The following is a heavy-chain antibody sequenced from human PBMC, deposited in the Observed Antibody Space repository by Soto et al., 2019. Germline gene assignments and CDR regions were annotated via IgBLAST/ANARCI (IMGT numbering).Heavy chain of an antibody. D-gene: IGHD3-3*01. CDR1: GGSISSTTSY. CDR2: TSYSGTT. CDR3: ARQVRIFGVVIIPNYFDH. V-gene: IGHV4-39*01. Sequence: SETLSPTCTVSGGSISSTTSYWSWIRQPPGKGLEWIGSTSYSGTTYYNPSLKSRITISMDTSKNQFSLKLSSVTAADTAVYYCARQVRIFGVVIIPNYFDHWGQGTLVTVSS. J-gene: IGHJ4*02.